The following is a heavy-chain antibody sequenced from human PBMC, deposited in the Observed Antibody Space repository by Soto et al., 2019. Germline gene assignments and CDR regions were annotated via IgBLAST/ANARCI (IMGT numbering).Heavy chain of an antibody. Sequence: GGSLRLSCAASGFTFSSYAMSWVRQAPGKGLEWVSAISGSGGSTYYADSVKGRFTISRDNSKNTLYLQMNSLRAEDTAVYYCAKGPLSPTTNPSGADYWGQGTLVTVSS. J-gene: IGHJ4*02. CDR2: ISGSGGST. CDR3: AKGPLSPTTNPSGADY. CDR1: GFTFSSYA. V-gene: IGHV3-23*01. D-gene: IGHD1-1*01.